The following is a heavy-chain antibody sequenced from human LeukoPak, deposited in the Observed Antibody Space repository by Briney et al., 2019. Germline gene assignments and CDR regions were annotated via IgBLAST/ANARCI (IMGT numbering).Heavy chain of an antibody. CDR1: GGSISSYY. D-gene: IGHD3-3*01. CDR2: IYYSCST. V-gene: IGHV4-59*01. CDR3: ARAHFRITMFGVVMKWFDP. J-gene: IGHJ5*02. Sequence: PSSTLSLTCTVAGGSISSYYWSWIRQPPGKVLELIGYIYYSCSTNYNPSLQSRVTISVDTSKNQFSLQLSSVTAADTAVYYCARAHFRITMFGVVMKWFDPWGQGTQGTVTS.